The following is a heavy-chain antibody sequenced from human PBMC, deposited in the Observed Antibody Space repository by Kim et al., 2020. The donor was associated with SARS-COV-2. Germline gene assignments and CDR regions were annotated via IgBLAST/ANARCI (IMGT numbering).Heavy chain of an antibody. CDR1: GFTFSSYA. J-gene: IGHJ4*02. D-gene: IGHD3-22*01. Sequence: GGSLRLSCAASGFTFSSYAMHWVRQAPGKGLEWVAVISYDGSNKYYADSVKGRFTISRDNSKNTLYLQMNSLRAEDTAVYYCARGDLDYYDSSGYHYFDYWGQGTLVTVSS. CDR3: ARGDLDYYDSSGYHYFDY. CDR2: ISYDGSNK. V-gene: IGHV3-30-3*01.